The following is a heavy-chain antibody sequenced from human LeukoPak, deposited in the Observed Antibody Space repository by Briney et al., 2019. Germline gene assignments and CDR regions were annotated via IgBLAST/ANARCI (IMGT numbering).Heavy chain of an antibody. CDR1: GYTFNNYG. CDR2: VTSYNGDT. V-gene: IGHV1-18*01. CDR3: ARANGDSSWYVYFDY. Sequence: ASVKVSCKASGYTFNNYGISWVRQAPGQGLEWMGWVTSYNGDTNYAQKLQGRVTMTTDTSTSTAYMELRSLRSDDTAVYYCARANGDSSWYVYFDYWGQGTLVTVSS. J-gene: IGHJ4*02. D-gene: IGHD6-13*01.